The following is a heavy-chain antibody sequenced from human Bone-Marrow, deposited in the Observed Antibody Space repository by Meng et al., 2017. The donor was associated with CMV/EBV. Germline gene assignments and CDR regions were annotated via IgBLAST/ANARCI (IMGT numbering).Heavy chain of an antibody. CDR3: ARQTPDYGDYEVWFDP. Sequence: SIGSSSYYWGWIRQPPGKGLEWIGSIYYSGSTYYDPSLKSRVTISVDTSKNQFSLKLSSVTAADTAVYYCARQTPDYGDYEVWFDPWGQGTLVTVSS. CDR1: SIGSSSYY. D-gene: IGHD4-17*01. J-gene: IGHJ5*02. V-gene: IGHV4-39*01. CDR2: IYYSGST.